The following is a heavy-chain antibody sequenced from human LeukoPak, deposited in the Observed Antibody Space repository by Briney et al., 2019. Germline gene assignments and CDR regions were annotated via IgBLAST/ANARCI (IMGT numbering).Heavy chain of an antibody. CDR2: IYYSWST. CDR3: ARDLRGWSNNWFDP. CDR1: GGSISSGGYY. Sequence: PSETLSLTCTVSGGSISSGGYYWSWIRQHPGKGLEWIGYIYYSWSTYYNPSLKSRVTISVDTSKNQFSLKLSSVTAADTAVYYCARDLRGWSNNWFDPWGQGTLVTVSS. V-gene: IGHV4-31*03. J-gene: IGHJ5*02. D-gene: IGHD6-19*01.